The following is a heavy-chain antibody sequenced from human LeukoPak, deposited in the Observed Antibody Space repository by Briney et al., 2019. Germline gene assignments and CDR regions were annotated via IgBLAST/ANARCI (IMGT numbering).Heavy chain of an antibody. CDR2: IFHSETT. CDR3: ARVRCSDGLCNFFDF. V-gene: IGHV4-4*02. CDR1: GGSVANTDW. Sequence: SWALSLTFPVSGGSVANTDWWTWVRPPPGEGLEWSGEIFHSETTKYTPSLKSRLTLSLDTSQHQFSLKVTSVTAADTAVYFCARVRCSDGLCNFFDFWSQGTLVTVSS. D-gene: IGHD2-15*01. J-gene: IGHJ4*02.